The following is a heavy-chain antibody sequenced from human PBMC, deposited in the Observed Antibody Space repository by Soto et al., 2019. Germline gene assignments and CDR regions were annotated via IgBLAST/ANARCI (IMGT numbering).Heavy chain of an antibody. D-gene: IGHD3-16*01. CDR2: ISSSSSYI. Sequence: EVQLVESGGGQVKPGGSLRLSCAASGFTFSSYSMNWVRQAPGKGLEWVSSISSSSSYIYYADSVKGRFTISRDNAKNSLYLQMDSLRAEDTAVYYCAGVRSTHPYYFDYWGQGTLVTVSS. CDR3: AGVRSTHPYYFDY. J-gene: IGHJ4*02. V-gene: IGHV3-21*01. CDR1: GFTFSSYS.